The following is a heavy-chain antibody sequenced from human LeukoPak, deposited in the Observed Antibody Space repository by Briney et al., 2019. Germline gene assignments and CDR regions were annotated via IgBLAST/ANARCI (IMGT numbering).Heavy chain of an antibody. V-gene: IGHV4-34*01. CDR1: GGSFSGYY. CDR2: INHSGST. Sequence: PSETLSLTCAVYGGSFSGYYWSWIRQPPGKGLEWIGEINHSGSTNYNPSLKSRVTISVDTSKNQFSLKLSCVTAADTAVYYCARSTTYYDFWSGYPYPDYWGQGTLVTVSS. D-gene: IGHD3-3*01. CDR3: ARSTTYYDFWSGYPYPDY. J-gene: IGHJ4*02.